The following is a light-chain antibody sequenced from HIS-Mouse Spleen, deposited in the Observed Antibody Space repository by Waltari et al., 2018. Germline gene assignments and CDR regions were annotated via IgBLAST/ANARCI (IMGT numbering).Light chain of an antibody. CDR2: GES. Sequence: SSRAGQNVRSSHVAGEQQKPGQAPRRLSYGESSRATGIPDRFSGSGSGTDFTLTISRLEPEDFAVYYCQQYGSSPLTFGGGTKVEIK. V-gene: IGKV3-20*01. J-gene: IGKJ4*01. CDR3: QQYGSSPLT. CDR1: QNVRSSH.